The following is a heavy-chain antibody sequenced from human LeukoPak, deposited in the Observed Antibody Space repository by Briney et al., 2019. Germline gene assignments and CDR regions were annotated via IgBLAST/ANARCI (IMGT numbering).Heavy chain of an antibody. CDR1: VASISSHY. CDR2: FYNSGSF. CDR3: AGYSGDGEGFPYWFDP. Sequence: PSETLSLTCIVSVASISSHYWSWIRQSPGRGLEWIGFFYNSGSFNYNLCFMSRVAMSTDTSKNQFSLTLSSVTAADTALYYCAGYSGDGEGFPYWFDPWGQGTLVTVSS. J-gene: IGHJ5*02. V-gene: IGHV4-59*11. D-gene: IGHD2-21*01.